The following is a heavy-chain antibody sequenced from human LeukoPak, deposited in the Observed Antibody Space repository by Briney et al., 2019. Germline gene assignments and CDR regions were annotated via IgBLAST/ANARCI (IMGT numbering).Heavy chain of an antibody. D-gene: IGHD6-13*01. CDR3: ARGGYSSSWYSDGIDY. CDR2: INPDSGGT. Sequence: ASVKVSCKASGYTFTGNYMHWVRQAPGQGLEWLGWINPDSGGTDYSQKFQDRVALTRDTSISTAYLELSRLRSGDTAAYYCARGGYSSSWYSDGIDYWGQGTLVTVSS. CDR1: GYTFTGNY. V-gene: IGHV1-2*02. J-gene: IGHJ4*02.